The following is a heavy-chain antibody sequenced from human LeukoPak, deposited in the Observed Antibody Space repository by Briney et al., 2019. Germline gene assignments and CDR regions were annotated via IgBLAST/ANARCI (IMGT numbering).Heavy chain of an antibody. CDR1: GFTFSSYS. V-gene: IGHV3-48*01. D-gene: IGHD1-1*01. Sequence: GGSLRLSCAASGFTFSSYSMNWVRQAPWKGLEWVSYISSSSSTIYYADSVKGRFTISRDNAKNSLYLQMNSLRAEDTAVYYCARAPRLRGDAFDIWGQGTMVTVSS. CDR2: ISSSSSTI. CDR3: ARAPRLRGDAFDI. J-gene: IGHJ3*02.